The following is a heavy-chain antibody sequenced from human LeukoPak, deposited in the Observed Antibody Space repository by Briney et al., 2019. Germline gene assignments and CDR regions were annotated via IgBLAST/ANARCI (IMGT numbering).Heavy chain of an antibody. Sequence: GGSLRLSCEASGFTVTSYAMSWVRQAPGKGLEWVSAVSGSADNTYYADSVKGRFTISRDSSKNTLYLQMNSLRAEDTAVYYCASFTVTNAFDIWGQGTMVTVSS. CDR2: VSGSADNT. J-gene: IGHJ3*02. CDR3: ASFTVTNAFDI. V-gene: IGHV3-23*01. D-gene: IGHD4-17*01. CDR1: GFTVTSYA.